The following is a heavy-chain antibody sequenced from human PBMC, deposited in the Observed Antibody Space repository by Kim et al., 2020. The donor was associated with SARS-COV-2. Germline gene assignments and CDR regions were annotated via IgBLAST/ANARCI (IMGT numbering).Heavy chain of an antibody. CDR3: AKDRIAVAGIRSLFDY. Sequence: GGSLRLSCAASGFTFDDYAMHWVRQAPGKGLEWVSGISWNSGSIGYADSVKGRFTISRDNAKNSLYLQMNSLRAEDTALYYCAKDRIAVAGIRSLFDYWGQGTLVTVSS. CDR1: GFTFDDYA. D-gene: IGHD6-19*01. CDR2: ISWNSGSI. J-gene: IGHJ4*02. V-gene: IGHV3-9*01.